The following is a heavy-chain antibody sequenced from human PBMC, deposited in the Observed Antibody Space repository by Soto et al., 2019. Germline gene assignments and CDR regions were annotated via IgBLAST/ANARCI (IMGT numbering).Heavy chain of an antibody. CDR2: IYYSGNT. J-gene: IGHJ5*02. CDR1: GGSISSGGYY. D-gene: IGHD6-6*01. Sequence: PSETLSLTCTVSGGSISSGGYYWGWIRQPPGKGLEWIGSIYYSGNTYYNPSLKSRVTISVDTAKNQFSLKLSSVTAADTAVYYCARERPDGARLDPWGQGTLVTVSS. V-gene: IGHV4-39*02. CDR3: ARERPDGARLDP.